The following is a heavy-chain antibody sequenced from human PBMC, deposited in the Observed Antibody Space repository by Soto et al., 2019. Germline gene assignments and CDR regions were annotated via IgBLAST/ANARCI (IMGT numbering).Heavy chain of an antibody. V-gene: IGHV1-18*01. J-gene: IGHJ5*02. D-gene: IGHD2-15*01. CDR3: ARDRGTVVWVWFDP. CDR2: ISAYNGNT. CDR1: GYTFTSYG. Sequence: ASVEVYCKASGYTFTSYGISWVRQAPGQGLEWMGWISAYNGNTNYAQKLQGRVTMTTDTSTSTAYMELRSLRSDDTAVYYCARDRGTVVWVWFDPWGQGTLVTVSS.